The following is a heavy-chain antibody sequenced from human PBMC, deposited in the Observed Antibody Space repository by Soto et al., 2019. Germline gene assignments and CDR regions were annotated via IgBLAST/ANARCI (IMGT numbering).Heavy chain of an antibody. J-gene: IGHJ6*02. Sequence: QVQLQESGPGLVKPSETLSLSCTVSGGSISSYYWSWFRQSPGKRMEWIGYVHHSWGSSYNPSLQSRVAMSRPTSKRQFSLKVTSVTAPDTAVYYCARQGFGPLPGLVDVWCQGTTVTVSS. V-gene: IGHV4-59*08. D-gene: IGHD3-10*01. CDR1: GGSISSYY. CDR3: ARQGFGPLPGLVDV. CDR2: VHHSWGS.